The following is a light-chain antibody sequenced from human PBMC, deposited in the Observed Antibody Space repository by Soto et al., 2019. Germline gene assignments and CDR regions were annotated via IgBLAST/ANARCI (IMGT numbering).Light chain of an antibody. CDR2: GAS. Sequence: EIVMTHSPATLSCSRGERATLSCRASQSVSSNLAWYQQKPGQAPRLLIYGASTRATGIPARFSGSGSGTEFTLTISSLQSEDFAVYYCQQYNNWPETFGQGTKVDIK. J-gene: IGKJ1*01. V-gene: IGKV3-15*01. CDR1: QSVSSN. CDR3: QQYNNWPET.